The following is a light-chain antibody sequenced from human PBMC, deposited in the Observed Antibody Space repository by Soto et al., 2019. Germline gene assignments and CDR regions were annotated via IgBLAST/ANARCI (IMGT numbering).Light chain of an antibody. CDR3: GADLGSGINFVVV. V-gene: IGLV9-49*01. CDR2: VGTGGIVG. J-gene: IGLJ2*01. Sequence: QAVVTQPPSASASLGASVTLTCTLSSGYSNYKVDWYQQRPGKGPRFVMRVGTGGIVGSKGDGIPDRFSVLGSGLNRYLTIKNIQEEDESDDHCGADLGSGINFVVVFGGGTKLTVL. CDR1: SGYSNYK.